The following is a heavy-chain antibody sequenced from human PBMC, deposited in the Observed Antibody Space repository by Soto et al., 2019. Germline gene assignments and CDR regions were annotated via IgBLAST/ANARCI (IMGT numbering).Heavy chain of an antibody. J-gene: IGHJ4*02. CDR3: VRVAGYDSSGELDY. CDR2: FFIGGNT. D-gene: IGHD3-22*01. CDR1: GGSITGGSISSTTYY. V-gene: IGHV4-39*07. Sequence: SETLSLTCTVSGGSITGGSISSTTYYWGWMRQPPGKGLEWIASFFIGGNTYYNPSLKSRVTTSVDTSKNQFSLKLSSVTAADTAVYYCVRVAGYDSSGELDYWGQGTLVTVSS.